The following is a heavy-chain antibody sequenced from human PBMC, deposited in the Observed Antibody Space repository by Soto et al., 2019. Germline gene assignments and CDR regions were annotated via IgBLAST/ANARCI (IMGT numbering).Heavy chain of an antibody. CDR2: INPNSGGT. J-gene: IGHJ4*02. CDR1: GSTFSSYA. V-gene: IGHV1-2*02. D-gene: IGHD3-22*01. Sequence: ASVKVSCKASGSTFSSYAISWVRQAPGQGLEWMGGINPNSGGTKSAQKFQGRVTMTRDTSISTAYMELSRLRSDDTAVYYCARRKGDYYDSSGYHYYFDYWGQGTLVTVSS. CDR3: ARRKGDYYDSSGYHYYFDY.